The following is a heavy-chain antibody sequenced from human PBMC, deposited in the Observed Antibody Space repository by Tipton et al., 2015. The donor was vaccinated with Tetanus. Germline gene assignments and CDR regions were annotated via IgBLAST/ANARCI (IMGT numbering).Heavy chain of an antibody. CDR3: ARDLDTAIATGYYYGMDV. CDR1: GGSISSYY. J-gene: IGHJ6*02. D-gene: IGHD5-18*01. CDR2: IYTSGST. Sequence: TLSLTCTVSGGSISSYYWSWIRQPAGKGLEWIGRIYTSGSTNYNLSLKSRVPMSVDTSKNQFSLKLSSVTDADTAVYYCARDLDTAIATGYYYGMDVWGQGTTVPVSS. V-gene: IGHV4-4*07.